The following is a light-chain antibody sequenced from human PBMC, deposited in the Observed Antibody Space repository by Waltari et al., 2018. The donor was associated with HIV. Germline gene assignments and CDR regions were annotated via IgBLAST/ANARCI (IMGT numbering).Light chain of an antibody. V-gene: IGKV1-39*01. J-gene: IGKJ1*01. Sequence: DIQMTQSPSSLSASVGDRVTITCRASQSISSYLNWYQQKPGKAPKLLIYAASSLQGGVPSRFSGSGSGTDFTLTISSLQPEDSAAYYCQQSYNTPWTFGQGTKVEIK. CDR2: AAS. CDR1: QSISSY. CDR3: QQSYNTPWT.